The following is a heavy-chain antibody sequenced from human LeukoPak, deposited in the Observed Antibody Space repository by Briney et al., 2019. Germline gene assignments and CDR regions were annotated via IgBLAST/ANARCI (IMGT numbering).Heavy chain of an antibody. Sequence: TSETLSLTCSVSGGSISSYYRSWIRQPPGQGLEWLGYIYYSGSTNYNPSIKSRVTISVDTSKNQYSLKLSAVTAADTAVYYCARVGYCTNGVCYSLFDYWGQGTLVTVSS. CDR3: ARVGYCTNGVCYSLFDY. D-gene: IGHD2-8*01. CDR1: GGSISSYY. J-gene: IGHJ4*02. V-gene: IGHV4-59*01. CDR2: IYYSGST.